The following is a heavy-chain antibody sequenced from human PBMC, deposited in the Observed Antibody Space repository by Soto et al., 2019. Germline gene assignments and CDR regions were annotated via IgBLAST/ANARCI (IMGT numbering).Heavy chain of an antibody. D-gene: IGHD4-17*01. J-gene: IGHJ6*03. Sequence: ASVKVSCKASGYTFTSYDINWVRQATGQGLEWMGWMNPNSGNTGYAQKFQGRVTMTRNTSISTAYMELSSLRSEDTAVYYCARATRLRKPIPSHQAYYYYYMDVWGKGTTVTVSS. CDR2: MNPNSGNT. CDR3: ARATRLRKPIPSHQAYYYYYMDV. V-gene: IGHV1-8*01. CDR1: GYTFTSYD.